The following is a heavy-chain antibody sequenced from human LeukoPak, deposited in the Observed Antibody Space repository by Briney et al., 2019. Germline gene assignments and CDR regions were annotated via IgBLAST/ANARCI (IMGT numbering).Heavy chain of an antibody. CDR2: IKSKADGGTA. CDR1: GLILSQAW. V-gene: IGHV3-15*01. D-gene: IGHD5-12*01. J-gene: IGHJ4*02. Sequence: GGSLRLSCAASGLILSQAWANWARQAPGKGLECVGRIKSKADGGTADYAAPVKGRFSISRDNSKDTVYLQMNSLKTEDTAVYYCATDTGYTGYDEPFDYWGQGTLVTVSS. CDR3: ATDTGYTGYDEPFDY.